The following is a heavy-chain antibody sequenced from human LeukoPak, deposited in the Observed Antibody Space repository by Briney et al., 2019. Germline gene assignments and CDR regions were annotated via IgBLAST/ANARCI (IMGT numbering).Heavy chain of an antibody. Sequence: GGSLRLSCAASGFTFSSYWMSWVRQAPGKGLEWVAVISYDGSNKYYADSVKGRFTISRDNSKNTLYLQMNSLRAEDTAVYYCAKRGRKGYSYGSDAFDIWGQGTMVTVSS. CDR3: AKRGRKGYSYGSDAFDI. V-gene: IGHV3-30*18. J-gene: IGHJ3*02. D-gene: IGHD5-18*01. CDR2: ISYDGSNK. CDR1: GFTFSSYW.